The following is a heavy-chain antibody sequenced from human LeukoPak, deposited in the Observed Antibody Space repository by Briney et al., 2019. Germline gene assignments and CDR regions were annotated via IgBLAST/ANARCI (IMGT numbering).Heavy chain of an antibody. CDR3: ARGFPYDDTTEGYYYLMDV. Sequence: GGSLRLSCAASGFTFSSYAMSWVRQAPGKGLEWVSLISYDGNHKYYADSVKGRFTISRDNSKNMFYVQINSLRPEDTAVYFCARGFPYDDTTEGYYYLMDVWGQGTTVAVSS. CDR2: ISYDGNHK. CDR1: GFTFSSYA. V-gene: IGHV3-30*03. D-gene: IGHD4-17*01. J-gene: IGHJ6*02.